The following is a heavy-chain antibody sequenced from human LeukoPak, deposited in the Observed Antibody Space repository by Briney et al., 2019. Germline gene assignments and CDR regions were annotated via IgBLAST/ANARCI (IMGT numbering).Heavy chain of an antibody. J-gene: IGHJ6*03. CDR1: AGTSSTHS. Sequence: GASVTVSYTASAGTSSTHSITWVRQAPGQGLEWLGRTIPLFRTRHSAQNFQGRVTITTDESTSTAYMELTSLRSDDTAIYYCARVDRYHFYLGVWGKGTTVTVSS. V-gene: IGHV1-69*05. CDR2: TIPLFRTR. CDR3: ARVDRYHFYLGV.